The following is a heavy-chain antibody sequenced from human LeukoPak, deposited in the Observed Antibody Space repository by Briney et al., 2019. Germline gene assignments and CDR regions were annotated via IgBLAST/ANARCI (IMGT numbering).Heavy chain of an antibody. CDR3: AKQYCSSASC. J-gene: IGHJ4*02. V-gene: IGHV3-23*01. D-gene: IGHD2-2*01. CDR1: GFTFSSYA. CDR2: ISGSGGSR. Sequence: GGSLRLSCAASGFTFSSYAMSWVRQAPGKGLGWVSAISGSGGSRYYADSVKGRFTISRDNTKNTLYLQMNSLRAEDTAVYYCAKQYCSSASCWGQGTLVTVSS.